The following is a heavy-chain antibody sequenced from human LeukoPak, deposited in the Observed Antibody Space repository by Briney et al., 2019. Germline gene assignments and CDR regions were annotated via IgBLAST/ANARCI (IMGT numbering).Heavy chain of an antibody. V-gene: IGHV1-8*01. Sequence: ASVKVSCKASGYTFTNYDINWLRLATAQGRAWMGWMNPNSGNTGYAQKFQGRVTMTRNTSISTAYMELSSLRSEDTAVYYCARFSMIVALEGEESWGQGTLVTVSS. CDR3: ARFSMIVALEGEES. CDR1: GYTFTNYD. D-gene: IGHD3-22*01. J-gene: IGHJ4*02. CDR2: MNPNSGNT.